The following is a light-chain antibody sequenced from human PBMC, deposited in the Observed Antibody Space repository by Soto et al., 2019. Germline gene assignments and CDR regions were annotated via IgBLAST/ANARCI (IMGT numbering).Light chain of an antibody. V-gene: IGLV2-14*01. Sequence: QSALTQPASVSGSPGQSITISCTGTSSDVGGYNYVSWYQQHPGKAPKLMIYDVSNRPSGVSKRLSGSKSGKTASLTISGLQAEDEADYYCSSYTSSGTYVFGNGTKHTVL. J-gene: IGLJ1*01. CDR2: DVS. CDR1: SSDVGGYNY. CDR3: SSYTSSGTYV.